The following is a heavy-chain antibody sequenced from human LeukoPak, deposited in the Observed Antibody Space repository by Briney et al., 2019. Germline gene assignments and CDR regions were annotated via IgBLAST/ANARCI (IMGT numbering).Heavy chain of an antibody. D-gene: IGHD3-10*02. CDR1: GGSISSGDYY. V-gene: IGHV4-30-4*08. CDR3: ARECPSMFDAFDI. CDR2: IYYSGST. Sequence: SQTLSLTCTVSGGSISSGDYYWSWIRQPPGKGLEWIGYIYYSGSTYYNPSLKSRVTISVDPSKNQFSLKLSSVTAADTAVYYCARECPSMFDAFDIWGQGTMVTVSS. J-gene: IGHJ3*02.